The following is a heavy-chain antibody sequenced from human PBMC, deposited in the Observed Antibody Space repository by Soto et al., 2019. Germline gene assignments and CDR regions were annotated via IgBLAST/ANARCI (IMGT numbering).Heavy chain of an antibody. CDR1: GGSFSGYY. Sequence: SETLSLTCAVYGGSFSGYYWSWIRQPPGKGLEWIGEINHSGSTNYNPSLKSRVTISVDTSKNQFSLKLSSVTAADTAVYYGARGRGGSCYLNYWGQGTMVTVSS. J-gene: IGHJ4*02. CDR2: INHSGST. V-gene: IGHV4-34*01. D-gene: IGHD2-15*01. CDR3: ARGRGGSCYLNY.